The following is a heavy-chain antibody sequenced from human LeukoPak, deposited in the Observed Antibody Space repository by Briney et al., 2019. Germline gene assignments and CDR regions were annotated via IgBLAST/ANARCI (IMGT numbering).Heavy chain of an antibody. V-gene: IGHV1-18*01. CDR1: GYTFTSYH. CDR2: ISGYNGNT. J-gene: IGHJ5*02. D-gene: IGHD5-18*01. CDR3: ARVSPNRRISYGYQNWLDP. Sequence: GASVKVSCKASGYTFTSYHITWVRQAPGQGLEWMGWISGYNGNTNYAQKFQGRVSMTTDTSTSTAYMELRSLRSDDTAVYFCARVSPNRRISYGYQNWLDPWGQGTLVSVSS.